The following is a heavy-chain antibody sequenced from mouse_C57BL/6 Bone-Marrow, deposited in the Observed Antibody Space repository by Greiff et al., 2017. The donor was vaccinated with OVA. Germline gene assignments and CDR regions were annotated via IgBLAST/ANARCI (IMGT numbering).Heavy chain of an antibody. Sequence: VQLQQSGPELVKPGASVKMSCKASGYTFTDYYMNWVKQSHGKSLEWIGVINPYNGGTSYNQKFKGKATLTVDKSSSTAYMELNSLTSEDSAVYYCARGGLRRPLYWYFDVWGTGTTVTVSS. CDR3: ARGGLRRPLYWYFDV. J-gene: IGHJ1*03. CDR2: INPYNGGT. V-gene: IGHV1-19*01. CDR1: GYTFTDYY. D-gene: IGHD2-4*01.